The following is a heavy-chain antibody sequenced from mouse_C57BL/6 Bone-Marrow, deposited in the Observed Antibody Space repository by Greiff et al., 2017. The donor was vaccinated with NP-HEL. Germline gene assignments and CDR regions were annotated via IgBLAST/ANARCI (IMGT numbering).Heavy chain of an antibody. CDR1: GFNIKDDY. CDR3: TTCRHGYAMDY. CDR2: IDPENGDT. V-gene: IGHV14-4*01. Sequence: VQLQQSGAELVRPGASVKLSCTASGFNIKDDYMHWVKQRPEQGLEWIGWIDPENGDTEYASKFQGKATITADTSSHTAYLQLSSLTSEDTAVYYCTTCRHGYAMDYWGQGTSVTVSS. J-gene: IGHJ4*01.